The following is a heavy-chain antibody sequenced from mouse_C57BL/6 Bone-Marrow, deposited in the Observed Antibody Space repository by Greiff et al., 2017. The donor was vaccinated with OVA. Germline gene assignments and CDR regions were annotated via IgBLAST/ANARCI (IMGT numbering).Heavy chain of an antibody. J-gene: IGHJ3*01. CDR2: IDPENGDT. CDR1: GFNIKDDY. CDR3: TTHGDDERVWFAY. V-gene: IGHV14-4*01. Sequence: EVQLQQSGAELVRPGASVKLSCTASGFNIKDDYMHWVKQRPEQGLEWIGWIDPENGDTEYASKFQGKATITADTSSNTAYLQLSSLTSEDTAVYYCTTHGDDERVWFAYWGQGTLVTVSA. D-gene: IGHD2-2*01.